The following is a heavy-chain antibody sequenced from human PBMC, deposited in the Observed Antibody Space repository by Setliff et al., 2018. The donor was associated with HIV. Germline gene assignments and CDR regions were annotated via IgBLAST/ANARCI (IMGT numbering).Heavy chain of an antibody. Sequence: GASVKVSCKASGGTFSSYAISWVRQAPGKGLEWMGGIIPIFDTAKYAQKFQVRVTITTDESTSTAYMELSSLRSEDTAVYYCARGLGGTDAFDIWGQGTTGTGS. J-gene: IGHJ3*02. CDR1: GGTFSSYA. CDR2: IIPIFDTA. CDR3: ARGLGGTDAFDI. V-gene: IGHV1-69*05. D-gene: IGHD3-16*01.